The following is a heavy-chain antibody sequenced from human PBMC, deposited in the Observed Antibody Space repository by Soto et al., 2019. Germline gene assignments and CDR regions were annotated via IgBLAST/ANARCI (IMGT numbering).Heavy chain of an antibody. D-gene: IGHD5-18*01. CDR1: GYTLTELS. CDR3: ATAYSYGSNWFDP. J-gene: IGHJ5*02. Sequence: ASVKVSCKVSGYTLTELSMHWVRQAPGKGLEWMGGFDPEDGETIYAQKSQGRVTMTEDTSTDTAYMELSSLRSEDTAVYYCATAYSYGSNWFDPWGQGTLVTVSS. CDR2: FDPEDGET. V-gene: IGHV1-24*01.